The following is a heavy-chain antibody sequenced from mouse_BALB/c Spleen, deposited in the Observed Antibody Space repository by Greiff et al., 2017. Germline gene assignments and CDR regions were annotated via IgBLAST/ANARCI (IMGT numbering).Heavy chain of an antibody. D-gene: IGHD2-13*01. CDR1: GFTFTDYY. Sequence: EVQVVESGGGLVQPGGSLRLSCATSGFTFTDYYMSWVRQPPGKALEWLGFIRNKANGYTTEYSASVKGRFTISRDNFQSILYLQMNTLRAEDSATYYCARERGLAWFAYWGQGTLVTVSA. J-gene: IGHJ3*01. CDR3: ARERGLAWFAY. CDR2: IRNKANGYTT. V-gene: IGHV7-3*02.